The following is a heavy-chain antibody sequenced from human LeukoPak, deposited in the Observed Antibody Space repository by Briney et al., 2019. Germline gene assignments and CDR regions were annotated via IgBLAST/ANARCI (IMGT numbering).Heavy chain of an antibody. D-gene: IGHD5-24*01. CDR2: INPSGGST. CDR3: AKDRPPYGYNPFYYGMDV. Sequence: ASVKVSCKASGYTFIRYYMHWVRQAPGQGLEWMGIINPSGGSTSYAQKFQGRVTMTRDTSTSTVYMELSRLRSEDTAVYYCAKDRPPYGYNPFYYGMDVWGQGTTVTVSS. V-gene: IGHV1-46*01. CDR1: GYTFIRYY. J-gene: IGHJ6*02.